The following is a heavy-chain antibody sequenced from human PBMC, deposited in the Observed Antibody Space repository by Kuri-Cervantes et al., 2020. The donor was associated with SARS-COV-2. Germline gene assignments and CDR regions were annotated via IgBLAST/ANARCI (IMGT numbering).Heavy chain of an antibody. D-gene: IGHD4/OR15-4a*01. CDR2: INPNSGGT. Sequence: ASVTVSCKASGYTFTGYYMHWVRQAPGQGLEWMGWINPNSGGTNYAQKSQGRVTMTRDTSISTAYMELSRLRSDDTAVYYCARNPHTLTSYYYYYMDVWGKGTTVTVSS. CDR3: ARNPHTLTSYYYYYMDV. V-gene: IGHV1-2*02. CDR1: GYTFTGYY. J-gene: IGHJ6*03.